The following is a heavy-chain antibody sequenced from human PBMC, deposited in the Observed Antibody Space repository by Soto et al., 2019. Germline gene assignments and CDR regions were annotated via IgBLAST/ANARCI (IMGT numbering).Heavy chain of an antibody. V-gene: IGHV3-30*18. D-gene: IGHD2-8*02. CDR3: AKDGTGAPPYYFDY. Sequence: GGSLTLSCAASGFIFSNYGMHWVRQAPGKGLEWVTIISYDGSVKYYADSVKGRFTISRDNSKNTLYLQMNSLRAEDTAVYYCAKDGTGAPPYYFDYWGQGTLGTGSA. CDR2: ISYDGSVK. J-gene: IGHJ4*02. CDR1: GFIFSNYG.